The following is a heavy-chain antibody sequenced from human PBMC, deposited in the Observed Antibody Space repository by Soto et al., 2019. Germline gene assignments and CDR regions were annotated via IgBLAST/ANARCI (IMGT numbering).Heavy chain of an antibody. CDR1: GYTFTSYG. CDR2: ISAYNGNT. V-gene: IGHV1-18*01. CDR3: ARTLIYDILTGSKYIWFDP. D-gene: IGHD3-9*01. Sequence: ASVKVSCKASGYTFTSYGISWVRQAPGQGLEWMGWISAYNGNTNYAQKFQGRVTMTRDTSTSTVYMELSSLRSEDTAVYYCARTLIYDILTGSKYIWFDPWGQGTLVPVS. J-gene: IGHJ5*02.